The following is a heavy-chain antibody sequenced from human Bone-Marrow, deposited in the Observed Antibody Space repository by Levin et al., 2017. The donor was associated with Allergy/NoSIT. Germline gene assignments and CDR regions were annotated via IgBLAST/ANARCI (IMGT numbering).Heavy chain of an antibody. Sequence: SGPTLVKPTQTLTLTCTFSGFSLSTSGVGVGWIRQPPGKALEWLALIYWDDDKRYSPSLKSRLTITKDTSKNQVVLTMTNMDPVDTATYYCAHRLDYGDEGNAFDIWGQGTMVTVSS. CDR3: AHRLDYGDEGNAFDI. D-gene: IGHD4-17*01. CDR2: IYWDDDK. CDR1: GFSLSTSGVG. V-gene: IGHV2-5*02. J-gene: IGHJ3*02.